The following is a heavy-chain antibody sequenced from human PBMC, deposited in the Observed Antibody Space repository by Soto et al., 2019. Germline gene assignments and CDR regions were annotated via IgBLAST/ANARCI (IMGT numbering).Heavy chain of an antibody. CDR1: GGSISSGGYY. J-gene: IGHJ4*02. CDR2: IYYSGST. Sequence: QVQLQESGPGLVKPSQTLSLTCTVSGGSISSGGYYWSWIRQHPGKGREWIGYIYYSGSTYYNPSLKSRVTISVDTSKNQFSLKLSSVTAADTAVYYCARTLNGYSSGWYEGGVGYWGQGTLVTVSS. V-gene: IGHV4-31*03. CDR3: ARTLNGYSSGWYEGGVGY. D-gene: IGHD6-19*01.